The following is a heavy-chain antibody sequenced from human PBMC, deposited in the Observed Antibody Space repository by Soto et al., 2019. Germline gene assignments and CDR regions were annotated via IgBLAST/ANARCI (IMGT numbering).Heavy chain of an antibody. Sequence: GGSLRLSCAASGFTFSGSAMSWVRQAPGKGLEWVSAISSTGGRTDYADSVKGRFTISRDNSKSTLYLQMNSLRADDTAVYYCAKRGSGWSLDYSAQGTLVIGSS. J-gene: IGHJ4*02. CDR2: ISSTGGRT. D-gene: IGHD6-19*01. CDR1: GFTFSGSA. V-gene: IGHV3-23*01. CDR3: AKRGSGWSLDY.